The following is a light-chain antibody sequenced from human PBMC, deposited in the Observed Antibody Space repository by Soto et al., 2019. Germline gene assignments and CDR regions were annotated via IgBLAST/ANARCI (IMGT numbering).Light chain of an antibody. V-gene: IGLV2-14*03. J-gene: IGLJ2*01. Sequence: QPVSVSGSPGQSITISCTGTSSDVGGYNFVSWYQQHPGKAPKFIIYDVRNRPSGVSNRFSGSRSGNTASLTISGLQAEDEADYYCSSYTSSSTVIFGGGTKVTVL. CDR1: SSDVGGYNF. CDR2: DVR. CDR3: SSYTSSSTVI.